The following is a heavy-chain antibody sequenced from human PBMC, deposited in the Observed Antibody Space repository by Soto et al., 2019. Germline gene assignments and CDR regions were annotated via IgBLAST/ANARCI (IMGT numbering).Heavy chain of an antibody. Sequence: ASVKVSCKASGYTFTSYAMHWVRQAPGQRLEWMGWINAYNGNTNYSQKFQGRVTMTTDTSTSTAYMELRSLRSDDTAVFYCARVYDFWSGYYGSNWSDPWGQGTLVTVSS. D-gene: IGHD3-3*01. J-gene: IGHJ5*02. V-gene: IGHV1-3*01. CDR3: ARVYDFWSGYYGSNWSDP. CDR2: INAYNGNT. CDR1: GYTFTSYA.